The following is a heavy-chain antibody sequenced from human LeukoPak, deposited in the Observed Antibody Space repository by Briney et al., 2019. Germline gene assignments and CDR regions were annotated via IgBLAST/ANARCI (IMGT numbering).Heavy chain of an antibody. D-gene: IGHD4-17*01. Sequence: GASVKVSCKVSGYTLTELSMHWVRQAPGKGLEWMGGFDPEDGETIYAQKFQGRVTMTEDTSTVTAYMELSSLRSEDTAVYYCATEERTVTTLSPGAWFDPWGQGTLVTVSS. CDR3: ATEERTVTTLSPGAWFDP. V-gene: IGHV1-24*01. CDR2: FDPEDGET. CDR1: GYTLTELS. J-gene: IGHJ5*02.